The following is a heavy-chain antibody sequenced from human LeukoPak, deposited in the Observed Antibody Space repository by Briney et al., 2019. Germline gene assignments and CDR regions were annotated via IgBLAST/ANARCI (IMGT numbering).Heavy chain of an antibody. CDR3: ARGGDWPDRPFDD. D-gene: IGHD2-21*02. Sequence: PGGSLRLSCAVSGFTLSSHWMGWVRQASGKGLEWVANVMGDESKRYYVDSVKGRFTISRDNAKNLLYLQMNSLRGDDTAVYYCARGGDWPDRPFDDWGQGTLVTVSS. CDR1: GFTLSSHW. V-gene: IGHV3-7*01. J-gene: IGHJ4*02. CDR2: VMGDESKR.